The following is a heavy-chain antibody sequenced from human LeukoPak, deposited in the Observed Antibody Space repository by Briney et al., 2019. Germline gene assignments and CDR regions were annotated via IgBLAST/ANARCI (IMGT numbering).Heavy chain of an antibody. V-gene: IGHV3-48*04. CDR3: AATPRIQRKPDYFDY. CDR1: GFTFSSYS. J-gene: IGHJ4*02. CDR2: ISSSGSTI. D-gene: IGHD5-18*01. Sequence: GGSLRLSCAASGFTFSSYSMNWVRQAPGKGLEWVSYISSSGSTIYYADSVKGRFTISRDNAKNSLYLQMNSLRAEDTAVYYCAATPRIQRKPDYFDYWGQGTLVTVSS.